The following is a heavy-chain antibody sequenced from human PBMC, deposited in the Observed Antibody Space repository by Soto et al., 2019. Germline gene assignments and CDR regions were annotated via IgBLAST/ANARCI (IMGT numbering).Heavy chain of an antibody. J-gene: IGHJ6*02. CDR3: ARGYRELFFYAMDV. Sequence: QVELVQSGIEVKNPGSSVKVSCKASGDTFSNYAINWVRQAPGQELEWMGGIIPFYDKPNYAENFLGRVTISADKFTATAYLEVSSLRSEDTAVYFCARGYRELFFYAMDVWGRGTPVIVSS. CDR2: IIPFYDKP. V-gene: IGHV1-69*06. D-gene: IGHD3-10*01. CDR1: GDTFSNYA.